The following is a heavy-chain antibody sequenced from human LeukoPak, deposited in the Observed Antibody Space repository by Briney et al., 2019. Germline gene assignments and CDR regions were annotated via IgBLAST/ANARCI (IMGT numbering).Heavy chain of an antibody. D-gene: IGHD3-10*01. CDR3: AKRAGSGSYSTLDY. J-gene: IGHJ4*02. CDR1: GFTFSSSA. Sequence: GGSLRLSCAASGFTFSSSAMAWVRQAPGKGLEWVSAFSSSGGLTYYADSVKGRFTVSRDTSKSTLYLQMNSLSAEDTAVYYCAKRAGSGSYSTLDYWGQGTLVTVSS. CDR2: FSSSGGLT. V-gene: IGHV3-23*01.